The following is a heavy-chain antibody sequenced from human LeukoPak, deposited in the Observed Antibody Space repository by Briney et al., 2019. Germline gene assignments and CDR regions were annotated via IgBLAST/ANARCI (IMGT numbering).Heavy chain of an antibody. CDR3: ARGSKWRGYYMDV. J-gene: IGHJ6*03. CDR2: INPNSGGT. V-gene: IGHV1-2*02. CDR1: AYIFTGYY. Sequence: ASVKVSCKASAYIFTGYYIHWVRQAPGQGLEWMGWINPNSGGTNYAQKFQGRVTMTRDTSISTAYMELSRLRSDDTAVYYCARGSKWRGYYMDVWGKGTTVTVSS. D-gene: IGHD5-12*01.